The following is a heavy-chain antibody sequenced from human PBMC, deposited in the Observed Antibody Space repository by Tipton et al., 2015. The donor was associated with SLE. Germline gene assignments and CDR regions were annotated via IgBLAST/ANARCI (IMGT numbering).Heavy chain of an antibody. J-gene: IGHJ4*02. CDR2: IYGGGST. Sequence: SLRLSCAASGFTVSSNYMSWVRQAPGKGLEWVSVIYGGGSTYYADSVKGRFTISIDNSKNTLYLQMNSLRAEDTAVYFCAREECSGGSCFDFWGQGTLVTVSS. V-gene: IGHV3-53*05. CDR1: GFTVSSNY. CDR3: AREECSGGSCFDF. D-gene: IGHD2-15*01.